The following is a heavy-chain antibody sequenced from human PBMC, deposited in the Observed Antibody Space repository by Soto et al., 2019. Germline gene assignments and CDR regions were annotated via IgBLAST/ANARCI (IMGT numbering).Heavy chain of an antibody. Sequence: KTSETLSLTCTVSGGSISSGDYYWSWIRQPPGKGLEWIGYIYYSGSTYYNPSLKSRVTISVDTSKNQFSLKLSSVTAADTAVYYCARALGTEWLPPNWFDPWGQGTLVTVSS. CDR3: ARALGTEWLPPNWFDP. J-gene: IGHJ5*02. D-gene: IGHD3-3*01. CDR2: IYYSGST. V-gene: IGHV4-30-4*01. CDR1: GGSISSGDYY.